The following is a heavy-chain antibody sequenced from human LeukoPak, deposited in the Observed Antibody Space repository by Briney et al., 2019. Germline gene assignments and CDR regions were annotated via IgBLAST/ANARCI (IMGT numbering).Heavy chain of an antibody. Sequence: GGSLRLSCAASGFTFSTYAMSWVRQAPGKGLEWVSAIFGNGRTTYSADSVKGRFAISRDNSKNTLYLQMNSLRAEDTAVYYCARGRYDWNDVGYFDYWGQGTLVTVSS. CDR3: ARGRYDWNDVGYFDY. D-gene: IGHD1-1*01. CDR2: IFGNGRTT. J-gene: IGHJ4*02. V-gene: IGHV3-23*01. CDR1: GFTFSTYA.